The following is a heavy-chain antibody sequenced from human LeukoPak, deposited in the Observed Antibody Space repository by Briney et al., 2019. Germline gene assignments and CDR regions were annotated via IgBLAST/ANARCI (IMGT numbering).Heavy chain of an antibody. J-gene: IGHJ4*02. CDR1: GFTFSRYA. CDR3: ANTPARWLRLEAFDY. CDR2: ISGSGGST. D-gene: IGHD2-15*01. Sequence: GGSLRLSCAASGFTFSRYAMSWVRQTPGKGLEWVSAISGSGGSTYYADSVQGRFTISRDNSMYTLYLQMNSLRAEDTAVYYCANTPARWLRLEAFDYWGRGTLVTVSS. V-gene: IGHV3-23*01.